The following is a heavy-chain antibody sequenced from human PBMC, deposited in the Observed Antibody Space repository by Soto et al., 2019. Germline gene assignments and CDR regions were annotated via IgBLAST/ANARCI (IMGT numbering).Heavy chain of an antibody. D-gene: IGHD3-10*01. CDR3: SHTPSSGS. CDR1: GFTFSASA. CDR2: IRSKANSYAT. J-gene: IGHJ5*02. Sequence: EVQLVESGGGLVQPGGSLKLSCAASGFTFSASAIHWVRQASGKGLEWVGRIRSKANSYATAYAASVQGRFTISRDDSENTAYLQMNSLKTEYRAVYYCSHTPSSGSWGQGTLVTVSS. V-gene: IGHV3-73*02.